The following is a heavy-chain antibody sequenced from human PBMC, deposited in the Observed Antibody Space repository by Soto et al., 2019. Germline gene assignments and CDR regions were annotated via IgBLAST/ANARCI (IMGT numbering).Heavy chain of an antibody. V-gene: IGHV3-33*01. J-gene: IGHJ4*02. D-gene: IGHD3-10*01. CDR3: ARDRELDRTSPYFDF. Sequence: QVQLVESGGGVVQPGRSLRLSCAASGFTFNNFGVHWVRQAPGKGLEWVAVIWNDGNNRRYADSVRGRFTVSSDNSKNTVYLQMDSLRVEDTAMYYCARDRELDRTSPYFDFWGQGTLVTVSS. CDR2: IWNDGNNR. CDR1: GFTFNNFG.